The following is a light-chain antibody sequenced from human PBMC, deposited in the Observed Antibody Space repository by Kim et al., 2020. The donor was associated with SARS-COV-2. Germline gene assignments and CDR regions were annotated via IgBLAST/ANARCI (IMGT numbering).Light chain of an antibody. V-gene: IGKV2-28*01. CDR3: MQALQTPLT. J-gene: IGKJ4*01. CDR1: QSLLHSNGYNY. Sequence: PASISCRSSQSLLHSNGYNYLDWYLQKPGQSPQLLIYLGSNRASGVPDRFSGSGSGTDFTLKISRVGAEDVGVYYCMQALQTPLTFGGGTKVDIK. CDR2: LGS.